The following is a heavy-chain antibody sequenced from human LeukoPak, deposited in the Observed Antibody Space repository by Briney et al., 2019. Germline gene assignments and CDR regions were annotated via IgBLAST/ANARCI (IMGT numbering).Heavy chain of an antibody. V-gene: IGHV3-7*01. J-gene: IGHJ4*02. D-gene: IGHD1-14*01. CDR3: ARDRNQGATWEFDY. Sequence: GGSLRLSCAASGFTFSSYWMSWVRQAPGKGLEWVANIKRDGSEKYYVDSVKGRFTISRDNAKNSLYLQMNSLRVEDTAVYYCARDRNQGATWEFDYWGQGTLVTVSS. CDR1: GFTFSSYW. CDR2: IKRDGSEK.